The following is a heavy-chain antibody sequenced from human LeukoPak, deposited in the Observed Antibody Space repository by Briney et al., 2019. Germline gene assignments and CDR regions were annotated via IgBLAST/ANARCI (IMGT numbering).Heavy chain of an antibody. CDR2: ISGSGGST. D-gene: IGHD6-13*01. V-gene: IGHV3-23*01. Sequence: GGSLRLSCEASGFTFSSYAMSWVRQAPGKGLEWVSAISGSGGSTYYADSVKGRFTISRDNSKNTLYLQMNSLRAEDTAVYYCAKDVISSSWYGGSYWGQGTLVTVSS. J-gene: IGHJ4*02. CDR1: GFTFSSYA. CDR3: AKDVISSSWYGGSY.